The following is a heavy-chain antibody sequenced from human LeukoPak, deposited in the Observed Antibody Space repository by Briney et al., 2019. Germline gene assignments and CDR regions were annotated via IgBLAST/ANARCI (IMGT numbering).Heavy chain of an antibody. D-gene: IGHD1-26*01. Sequence: ASVKVSCKASGYTFTSYVISWVRPVPGQGGEWMGWISAYTCNTNYAQNLQGRVTMTTDTSTRTAYMDLRSLRSDDTAVYYCARDLIVGATLAGGHDAFDIWGQGTMVTVSS. V-gene: IGHV1-18*01. CDR2: ISAYTCNT. CDR1: GYTFTSYV. J-gene: IGHJ3*02. CDR3: ARDLIVGATLAGGHDAFDI.